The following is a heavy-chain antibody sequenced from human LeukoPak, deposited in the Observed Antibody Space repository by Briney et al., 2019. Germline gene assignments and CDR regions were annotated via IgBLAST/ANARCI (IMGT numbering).Heavy chain of an antibody. CDR1: GFTFSNYG. Sequence: GGSVTLLRAASGFTFSNYGKHWVGQAPGKGLEWVAVIWYDGSNKYYADSVKGRFTLSRDNSKNTLFLQMNSLRPEDTAVYFCARDLTQLALFDYWGQGTLVTVSS. CDR2: IWYDGSNK. J-gene: IGHJ4*02. D-gene: IGHD6-13*01. V-gene: IGHV3-33*01. CDR3: ARDLTQLALFDY.